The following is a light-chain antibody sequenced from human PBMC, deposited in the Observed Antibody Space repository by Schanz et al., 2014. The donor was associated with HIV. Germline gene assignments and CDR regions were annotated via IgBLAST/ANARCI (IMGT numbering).Light chain of an antibody. CDR3: QQYGSSRT. J-gene: IGKJ1*01. CDR2: ATS. Sequence: EIVLTQSPGSLSLSPGGRATLSCGASQSLSSSYLAWYQQKRDQPPRLVIYATSTRAAGIPDRFSGTGSGTDFTLTISSLEPEDFAVYYCQQYGSSRTFGQGTKVEIK. V-gene: IGKV3-20*01. CDR1: QSLSSSY.